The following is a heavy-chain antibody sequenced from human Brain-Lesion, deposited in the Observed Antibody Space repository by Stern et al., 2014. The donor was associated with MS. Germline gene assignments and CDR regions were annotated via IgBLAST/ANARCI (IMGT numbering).Heavy chain of an antibody. CDR3: ATGDFRQQLVPGPYYFYGMDV. CDR1: GYTLTELS. CDR2: FGTEDCKT. Sequence: QVQLVQSGAEVKKPGASVKVSCKVSGYTLTELSMHWVRQAPGKGLEWMGCFGTEDCKTIYAQKFQGRVTMTEDTSTDTAYMELSSLRSEDTAVYYCATGDFRQQLVPGPYYFYGMDVWGQGTTVTVSS. V-gene: IGHV1-24*01. D-gene: IGHD6-13*01. J-gene: IGHJ6*02.